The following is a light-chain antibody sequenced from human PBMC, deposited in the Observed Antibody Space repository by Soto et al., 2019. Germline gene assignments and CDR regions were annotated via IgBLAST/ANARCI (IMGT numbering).Light chain of an antibody. CDR2: DVS. Sequence: QSALTQPASVSGSPGQSITISCTGTSSDVGGYNYVSWYQQHPGKAPKLMIYDVSNPPSGVSNRFSGSKSGNTTSLPMSGLPAEDGADYYCSSYTSSGALGVVGTGTKLTLL. V-gene: IGLV2-14*01. J-gene: IGLJ1*01. CDR3: SSYTSSGALGV. CDR1: SSDVGGYNY.